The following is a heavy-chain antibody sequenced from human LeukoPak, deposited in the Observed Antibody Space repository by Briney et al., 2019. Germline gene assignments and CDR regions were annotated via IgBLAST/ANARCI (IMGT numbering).Heavy chain of an antibody. CDR3: AKGYIIAGRQWYLDL. Sequence: GGSLRLSCAASGFTFSSYAMSWVRQAPGKGLEWVSSISGSSYYIYYADSVKGRFTISRDNAKNSLYLQMNSLRAEDAAVYYCAKGYIIAGRQWYLDLWGRGTLVGVSS. CDR1: GFTFSSYA. D-gene: IGHD6-13*01. J-gene: IGHJ2*01. CDR2: ISGSSYYI. V-gene: IGHV3-21*01.